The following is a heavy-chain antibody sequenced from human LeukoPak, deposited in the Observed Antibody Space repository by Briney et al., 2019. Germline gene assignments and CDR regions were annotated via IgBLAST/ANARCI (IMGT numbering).Heavy chain of an antibody. Sequence: PGGSLRLSCAASGFTFSSYWMHWVRQAPGKGLEWVSAISGSGGSTYYADSVKGRFTISRDNSKNTLYLQMNSLRAEDTAVYYCAKPRRDRNYDSSGYPSYFDYWGQGTLVTVSS. CDR2: ISGSGGST. D-gene: IGHD3-22*01. J-gene: IGHJ4*02. CDR1: GFTFSSYW. V-gene: IGHV3-23*01. CDR3: AKPRRDRNYDSSGYPSYFDY.